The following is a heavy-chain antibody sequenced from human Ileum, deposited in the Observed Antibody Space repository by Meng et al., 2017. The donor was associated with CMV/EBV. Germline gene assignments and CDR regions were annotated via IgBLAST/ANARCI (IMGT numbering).Heavy chain of an antibody. CDR3: AKDLIGPRRDYGGYFDY. D-gene: IGHD4-17*01. V-gene: IGHV3-23*01. J-gene: IGHJ4*02. CDR1: GFTFSSFA. CDR2: IDSSDRT. Sequence: GESLKISCAASGFTFSSFAMTWVRQAPGKGLEWVSTIDSSDRTYYADSVKGRFTISRDNSKNTLHLQMNSLRAEDTAVYYCAKDLIGPRRDYGGYFDYWGQGTLVTVSS.